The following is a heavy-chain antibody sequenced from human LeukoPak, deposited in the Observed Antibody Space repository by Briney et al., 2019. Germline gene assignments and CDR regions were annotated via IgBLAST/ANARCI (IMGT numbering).Heavy chain of an antibody. Sequence: SETLSLTCAVYGGSFSGYYWSWIRRPPGKGLEWIGEINHSGSTNYNPSLKSRVTISVDTSKNQFSLKLSSVTAADTAVYYCARGPKVRGVIIANAFDIWGQGTMVTVSS. V-gene: IGHV4-34*01. CDR1: GGSFSGYY. J-gene: IGHJ3*02. CDR2: INHSGST. D-gene: IGHD3-10*01. CDR3: ARGPKVRGVIIANAFDI.